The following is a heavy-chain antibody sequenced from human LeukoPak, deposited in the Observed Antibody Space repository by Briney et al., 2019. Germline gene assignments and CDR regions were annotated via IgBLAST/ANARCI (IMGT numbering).Heavy chain of an antibody. V-gene: IGHV3-66*01. D-gene: IGHD5-12*01. CDR2: IYSGGST. CDR3: ARYERRGYSGHDYGGDY. Sequence: GGSLRLSCAASGFTVSSNYMSWVRQAPGKGLEWVSVIYSGGSTYYADSVKGRFTISRDNSKNTLYLQMNSLRAEDTAVYYCARYERRGYSGHDYGGDYWGQGTLVTVSS. CDR1: GFTVSSNY. J-gene: IGHJ4*02.